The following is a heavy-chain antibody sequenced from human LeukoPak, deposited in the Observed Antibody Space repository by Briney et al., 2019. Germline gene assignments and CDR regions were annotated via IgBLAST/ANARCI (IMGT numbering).Heavy chain of an antibody. CDR1: GFTFSHYG. CDR2: IQHDGSYQ. Sequence: PGGSLRLSCAAAGFTFSHYGMHWIRQAPGKGLEWVAAIQHDGSYQYYGDSVKSRFTISRDSSKNMVYLQMNSIRAEDTAVYSCAPDVDTSGPSSWLDPWGEGTLVTASS. J-gene: IGHJ5*02. CDR3: APDVDTSGPSSWLDP. V-gene: IGHV3-30*02. D-gene: IGHD5-18*01.